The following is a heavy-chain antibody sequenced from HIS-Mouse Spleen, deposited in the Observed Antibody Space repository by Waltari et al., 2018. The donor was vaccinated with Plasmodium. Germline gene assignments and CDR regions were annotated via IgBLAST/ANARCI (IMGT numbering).Heavy chain of an antibody. CDR2: INPNSGGT. D-gene: IGHD7-27*01. CDR3: ARDPKQLGSAFDI. V-gene: IGHV1-2*02. CDR1: GYTFTGHF. J-gene: IGHJ3*02. Sequence: QVQLVQSGAEVKKPGASVKVSCKASGYTFTGHFMHWVRQAPGQGLEWMGWINPNSGGTNYAQRFQGRVTMTRDTSISTAYMELSRLRSDDTAVYYCARDPKQLGSAFDIWGQGTMVTVSS.